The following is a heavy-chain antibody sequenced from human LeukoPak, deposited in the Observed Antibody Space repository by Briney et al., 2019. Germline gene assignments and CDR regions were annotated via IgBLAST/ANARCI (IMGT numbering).Heavy chain of an antibody. D-gene: IGHD2-15*01. CDR3: ARRDIVVIVSASDY. CDR1: GFTFSDYV. Sequence: GGSLRLSCAASGFTFSDYVMIWVRQAPGKGLEWVSGITASGDSTYYADSVKGRFTMSRDNSKNTVYLQMNSLRVDDMAVYYCARRDIVVIVSASDYWGQGTLVTVSS. V-gene: IGHV3-23*01. J-gene: IGHJ4*02. CDR2: ITASGDST.